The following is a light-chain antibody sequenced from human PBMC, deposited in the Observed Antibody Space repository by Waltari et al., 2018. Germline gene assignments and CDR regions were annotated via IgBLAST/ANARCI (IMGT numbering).Light chain of an antibody. Sequence: EIVLTQSPGPLSLSPGERATLSCRASQSVSSSYLAWYQQKPGQAPRLLIYGASSRATGIPDRFSGSGSGTDFTLTISRLEPEDFAVYYCQQYGSSPPETFGQGTRLEIK. V-gene: IGKV3-20*01. CDR3: QQYGSSPPET. CDR1: QSVSSSY. CDR2: GAS. J-gene: IGKJ5*01.